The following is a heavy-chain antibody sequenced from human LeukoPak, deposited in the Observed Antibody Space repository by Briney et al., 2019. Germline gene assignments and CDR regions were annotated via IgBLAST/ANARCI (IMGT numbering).Heavy chain of an antibody. D-gene: IGHD2-21*02. V-gene: IGHV3-43D*03. J-gene: IGHJ2*01. CDR3: AKAAVVTATVSNWYFDL. Sequence: PGGSLRLSCAASGFTFGDYAMHWVRQAPGKGLEWVSLISWDGGSTYYADSVKGRFTISRDNSKNSLYLQMNSLRAEDTALYYCAKAAVVTATVSNWYFDLWGRGTLVTVSS. CDR1: GFTFGDYA. CDR2: ISWDGGST.